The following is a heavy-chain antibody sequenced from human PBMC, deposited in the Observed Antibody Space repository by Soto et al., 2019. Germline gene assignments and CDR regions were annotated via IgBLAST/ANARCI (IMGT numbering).Heavy chain of an antibody. V-gene: IGHV4-59*08. CDR2: IYYSGST. Sequence: QVQLQESGPGLVKPSETLSLTCTVSGGSISSYYWSWIRQPPGKGLEWIGYIYYSGSTNYNPSLKSRATIPVDTSKNQFSLKLSSVTAADTAVYYCARLPQTVQGLTRDDAFDIWGQGTMVTVSS. CDR1: GGSISSYY. D-gene: IGHD1-1*01. CDR3: ARLPQTVQGLTRDDAFDI. J-gene: IGHJ3*02.